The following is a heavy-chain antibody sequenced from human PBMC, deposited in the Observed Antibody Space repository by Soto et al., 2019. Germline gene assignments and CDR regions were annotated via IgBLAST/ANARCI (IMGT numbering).Heavy chain of an antibody. CDR3: AKDLHSSGWAAYNFDY. Sequence: GPLRLSGAAPGFTFSNYGMHWVRQAPGKGLEWVALISYDGSNKYYADSVKGRFTISRDNTKNTLYLQMNSLRAEDSAVYYCAKDLHSSGWAAYNFDYWGQGTLVTVSS. V-gene: IGHV3-30*18. D-gene: IGHD6-25*01. J-gene: IGHJ4*02. CDR1: GFTFSNYG. CDR2: ISYDGSNK.